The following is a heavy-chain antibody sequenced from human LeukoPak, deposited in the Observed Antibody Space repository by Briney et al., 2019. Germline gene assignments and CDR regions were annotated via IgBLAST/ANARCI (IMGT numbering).Heavy chain of an antibody. J-gene: IGHJ4*02. V-gene: IGHV3-64*01. CDR3: ARGGRVAEFNYFDY. CDR1: GFTFSSYA. Sequence: GGSLRLSCAASGFTFSSYAMHWVRQAPGKGLEYVSAISSNGGSTYYANSVKGRFTISRDNSKNTLYLQMGSLRAEDMAVYYCARGGRVAEFNYFDYWGQGTLVTVSS. D-gene: IGHD6-13*01. CDR2: ISSNGGST.